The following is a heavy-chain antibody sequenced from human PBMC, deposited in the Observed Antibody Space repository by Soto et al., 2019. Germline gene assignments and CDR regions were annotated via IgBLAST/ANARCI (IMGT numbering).Heavy chain of an antibody. D-gene: IGHD3-10*01. V-gene: IGHV3-30-3*01. CDR2: ISYDGSNK. CDR1: GFIFSSYA. Sequence: PGGSLRLSCAASGFIFSSYAMHWVRQAPGKGLEWVAVISYDGSNKYFADSVKGRFTISRDNSKNTLYLQMNSLRDEDTAVYYCARGVGSGSYSWFDPWGQGTLVTVSS. CDR3: ARGVGSGSYSWFDP. J-gene: IGHJ5*02.